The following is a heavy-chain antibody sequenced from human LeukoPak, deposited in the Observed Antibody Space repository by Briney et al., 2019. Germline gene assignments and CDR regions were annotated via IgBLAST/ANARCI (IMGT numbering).Heavy chain of an antibody. CDR3: AKDGDYYDSSGTKFDY. Sequence: PGGSLRLSCAASGFTFSSYGMHWVRQAPGKGLEWVAFIRYDGSSKYYADSVKGRFTISRDNSKNTLYLQMNSLRAEDTAVYYCAKDGDYYDSSGTKFDYWGQGTLVTVSS. D-gene: IGHD3-22*01. J-gene: IGHJ4*02. CDR2: IRYDGSSK. V-gene: IGHV3-30*02. CDR1: GFTFSSYG.